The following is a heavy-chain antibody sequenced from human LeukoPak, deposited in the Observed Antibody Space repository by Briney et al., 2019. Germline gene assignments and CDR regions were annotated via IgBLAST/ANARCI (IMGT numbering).Heavy chain of an antibody. V-gene: IGHV4-4*02. J-gene: IGHJ4*02. Sequence: SETLSLTCAVSGGSISSSSGNCWTWVRQPPGKGMEWIGEIYHSGSTNYNPSLKSRVTMLLDKSKNQFSLKLSSVTAADTAVYYCARNGGNSDFDYWGQGTLVTVSS. CDR2: IYHSGST. D-gene: IGHD4-23*01. CDR3: ARNGGNSDFDY. CDR1: GGSISSSSGNC.